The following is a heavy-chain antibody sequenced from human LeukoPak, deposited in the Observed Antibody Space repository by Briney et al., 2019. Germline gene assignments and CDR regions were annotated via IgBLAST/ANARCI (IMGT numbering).Heavy chain of an antibody. Sequence: SETLSLTCTVSGASISSGSYYWNWIRQPAGKGLEWIGRIFASGSTNYNPSLKSRVTISLDTSKNQLSLKLSSVTAADTAVYYCARRDYDYVWGSPFDYWGQGTLVTVSS. CDR3: ARRDYDYVWGSPFDY. V-gene: IGHV4-61*02. J-gene: IGHJ4*02. D-gene: IGHD3-16*01. CDR1: GASISSGSYY. CDR2: IFASGST.